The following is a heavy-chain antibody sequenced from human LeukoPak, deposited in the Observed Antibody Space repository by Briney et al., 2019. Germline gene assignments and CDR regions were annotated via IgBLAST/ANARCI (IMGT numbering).Heavy chain of an antibody. V-gene: IGHV3-21*01. CDR2: ISSSRYI. CDR3: ASANDFWSGYYDAAPGY. Sequence: GGSLRLSCAASGFTFSSYSMNWVRQAPGKGLEWVACISSSRYIYYADSVKGRFTISRENAKNSLYLQMNSLRAEDTAVYYCASANDFWSGYYDAAPGYWGQGTLVTVSS. J-gene: IGHJ4*02. D-gene: IGHD3-3*01. CDR1: GFTFSSYS.